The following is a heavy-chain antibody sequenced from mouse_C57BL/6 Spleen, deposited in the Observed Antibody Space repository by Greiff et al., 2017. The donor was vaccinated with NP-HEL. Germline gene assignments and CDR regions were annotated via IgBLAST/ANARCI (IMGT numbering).Heavy chain of an antibody. J-gene: IGHJ2*01. CDR2: IDPETGGT. V-gene: IGHV1-15*01. CDR1: GYTFTDYE. CDR3: TTRSNYEDYFDY. Sequence: VQLQESGAELVRPGASVTLSCKASGYTFTDYEMHWVKQTPVHGLEWIGAIDPETGGTAYNQKFKGKAILTADKSSSTAYMELRSLTSEDSAVYYCTTRSNYEDYFDYWGQGTTLTVSS. D-gene: IGHD2-5*01.